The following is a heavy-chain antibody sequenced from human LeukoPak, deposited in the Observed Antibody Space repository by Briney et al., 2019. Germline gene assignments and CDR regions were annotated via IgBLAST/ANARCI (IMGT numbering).Heavy chain of an antibody. CDR2: IDAGNGNT. CDR3: AREGYDFWSGYYKNYFDY. J-gene: IGHJ4*02. D-gene: IGHD3-3*01. V-gene: IGHV1-3*01. CDR1: GYTFTSYA. Sequence: ASVKVSCKASGYTFTSYAMHWVRQAPGQRLEWMGWIDAGNGNTKYSQKFQGRVTMTRDTSTSTVYMELSSLRSEDTAVYYCAREGYDFWSGYYKNYFDYWGQGTLVTVSS.